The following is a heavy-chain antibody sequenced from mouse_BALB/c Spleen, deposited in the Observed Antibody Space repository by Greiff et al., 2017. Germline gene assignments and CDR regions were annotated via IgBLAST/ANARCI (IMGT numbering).Heavy chain of an antibody. Sequence: VHLVESGPQLVRPGASVKISCKASGYSFTSYWMHWVKQRPGQGLEWIGMIDPSDSETRLNQKFKDKATLTVDKSSSTAYMQLSSPTSEDSAVYYCARGVLREGYFDYWGQGTTLTVSS. CDR2: IDPSDSET. J-gene: IGHJ2*01. D-gene: IGHD1-1*01. CDR3: ARGVLREGYFDY. CDR1: GYSFTSYW. V-gene: IGHV1S126*01.